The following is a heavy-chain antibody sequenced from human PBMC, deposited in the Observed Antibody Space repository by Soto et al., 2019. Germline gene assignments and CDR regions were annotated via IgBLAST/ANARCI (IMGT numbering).Heavy chain of an antibody. J-gene: IGHJ6*02. CDR1: GFTFSSYD. CDR3: ARAGSHLGGGVIVAYYYGMDV. CDR2: IGTAGDT. Sequence: GESLKISCAASGFTFSSYDMHWDRQATGKGLEWVSAIGTAGDTYYPGSVKGRFTISRENAKNSLYLQMNSLRAEDTAVYYCARAGSHLGGGVIVAYYYGMDVWGQGTTVTVSS. V-gene: IGHV3-13*01. D-gene: IGHD3-16*02.